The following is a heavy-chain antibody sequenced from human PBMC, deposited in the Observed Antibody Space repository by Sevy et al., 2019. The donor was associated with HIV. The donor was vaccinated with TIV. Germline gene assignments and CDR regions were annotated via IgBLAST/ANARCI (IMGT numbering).Heavy chain of an antibody. D-gene: IGHD3-10*01. V-gene: IGHV3-48*02. Sequence: GGSLRLSCAASGFRFRDYRMNWVRQAPGKGLEWVSYITSSSNTINYADSVKRRFTISRDNGRNSLYLQINSLRHEDTAVYYCARDRGRGEVALDLWGQGTLVTVSS. CDR1: GFRFRDYR. CDR2: ITSSSNTI. J-gene: IGHJ5*02. CDR3: ARDRGRGEVALDL.